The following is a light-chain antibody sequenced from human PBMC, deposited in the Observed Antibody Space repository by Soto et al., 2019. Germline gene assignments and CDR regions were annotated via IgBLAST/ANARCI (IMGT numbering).Light chain of an antibody. J-gene: IGLJ1*01. CDR2: GDN. Sequence: NFMLTQPHSVSESPGKTVTISCTGSSGSVASNFVHWYQRRPGSAPTIVIYGDNQRPSGVPDRFSGSIDSSSNSASLTISGLKTEDEADYFCQSYDRSSLYVFGPGTKLTVL. V-gene: IGLV6-57*02. CDR3: QSYDRSSLYV. CDR1: SGSVASNF.